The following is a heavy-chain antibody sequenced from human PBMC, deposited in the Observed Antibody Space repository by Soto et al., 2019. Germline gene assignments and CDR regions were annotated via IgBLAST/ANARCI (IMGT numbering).Heavy chain of an antibody. CDR2: TNPSDGST. J-gene: IGHJ4*02. CDR3: ARSYVTSRPIDF. CDR1: GYSLTSYY. V-gene: IGHV1-46*01. Sequence: ASVKVSCKASGYSLTSYYMHWVRRAPGQGLEWMGITNPSDGSTNYARKFQGRVTMTSDTSTSTVYMEMSSLRSEDTAMYYCARSYVTSRPIDFWGQGTLVTVS. D-gene: IGHD3-10*02.